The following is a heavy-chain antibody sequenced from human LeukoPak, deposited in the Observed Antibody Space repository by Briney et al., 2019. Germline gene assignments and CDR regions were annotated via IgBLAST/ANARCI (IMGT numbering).Heavy chain of an antibody. CDR1: GFTFSSYT. CDR3: TRVGYIDEGIDY. J-gene: IGHJ4*02. D-gene: IGHD5-24*01. Sequence: PGGSLRLSCAASGFTFSSYTMNWVRQAPGKGLEWISSISSSSSYIYYADSVKGRFTISRDNAKNSLYLQMNSLRAEDTAIYYCTRVGYIDEGIDYWGQGTLVTVSS. V-gene: IGHV3-21*06. CDR2: ISSSSSYI.